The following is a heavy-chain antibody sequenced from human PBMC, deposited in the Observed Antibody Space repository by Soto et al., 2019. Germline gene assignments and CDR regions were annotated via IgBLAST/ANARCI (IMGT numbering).Heavy chain of an antibody. J-gene: IGHJ6*02. Sequence: QVQLVQSGAEVKKPGSSVKVSCKASGGTFSSYAISWVRQAPGQGLEWMGGIIPIFGTANYAQKFQGRVTITADKSPSTAYMELSSLRSEDTAVYYCARVRSIAARPGWIYYGMDVWGQGTTVTVSS. V-gene: IGHV1-69*06. CDR1: GGTFSSYA. CDR3: ARVRSIAARPGWIYYGMDV. CDR2: IIPIFGTA. D-gene: IGHD6-6*01.